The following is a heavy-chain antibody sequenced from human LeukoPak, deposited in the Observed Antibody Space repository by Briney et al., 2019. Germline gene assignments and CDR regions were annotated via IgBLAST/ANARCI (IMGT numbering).Heavy chain of an antibody. CDR2: ISGSGGRT. D-gene: IGHD2-21*01. J-gene: IGHJ4*02. CDR1: GFTFSNYA. V-gene: IGHV3-23*01. Sequence: AGGSLRLSCAVSGFTFSNYAMSWVRQAPGKGLEWVSGISGSGGRTYYADSVKGRFTISRDNSKNTLYLQMNSLRAEDTAVYYCVRDRAYSFDYWGQGILVTVSS. CDR3: VRDRAYSFDY.